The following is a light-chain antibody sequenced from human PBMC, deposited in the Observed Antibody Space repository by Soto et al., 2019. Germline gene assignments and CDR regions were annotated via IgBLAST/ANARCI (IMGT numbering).Light chain of an antibody. CDR2: DAS. Sequence: DIQMTQSPSSLSASVGDRVTITCQASQDISKYLNWYQQKPGKAPKLLIYDASSLESGVPSRFSGSGSGTEFTLTISSLQPDDFATYYCQQYNSYSPLTFGGGTKVEIK. CDR3: QQYNSYSPLT. J-gene: IGKJ4*01. V-gene: IGKV1-5*01. CDR1: QDISKY.